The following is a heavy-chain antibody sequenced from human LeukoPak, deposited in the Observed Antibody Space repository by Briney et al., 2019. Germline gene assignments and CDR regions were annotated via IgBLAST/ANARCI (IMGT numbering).Heavy chain of an antibody. J-gene: IGHJ2*01. V-gene: IGHV4-59*01. Sequence: SESLSLTCTVSGASISSYYWSWIRQPPGKGLEWIGYIYYSRSTNYNPSLKSRVTISGDTSKNQFSLKLSSVAAADTAVYYCARVPITMGWYFDLWGRGTLVTVSS. CDR3: ARVPITMGWYFDL. CDR2: IYYSRST. CDR1: GASISSYY. D-gene: IGHD3-10*01.